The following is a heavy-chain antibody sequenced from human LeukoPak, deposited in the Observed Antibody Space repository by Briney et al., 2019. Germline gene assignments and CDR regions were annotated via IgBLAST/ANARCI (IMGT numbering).Heavy chain of an antibody. V-gene: IGHV3-23*01. CDR1: GCTFSSYA. D-gene: IGHD3-10*01. CDR2: ITGSGGSK. CDR3: AKGDMVRGITVYYCMDV. Sequence: GGSLRRSCPASGCTFSSYAMSGVGQAPGKGLDWVSVITGSGGSKYYADSLKDRSTISRDNSKNTLYLQMNSLRDEETDVYYCAKGDMVRGITVYYCMDVWGKGTTVTVSS. J-gene: IGHJ6*03.